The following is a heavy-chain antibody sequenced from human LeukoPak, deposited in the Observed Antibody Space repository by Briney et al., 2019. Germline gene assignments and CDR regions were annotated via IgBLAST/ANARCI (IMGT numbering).Heavy chain of an antibody. CDR2: ISYDGTKK. D-gene: IGHD1-26*01. V-gene: IGHV3-30*18. J-gene: IGHJ3*02. CDR3: VKDRDLRSYSYDAFDI. CDR1: GFTFSNYG. Sequence: GGSLRLSCAASGFTFSNYGMHWVRQAPGKGLEWVAVISYDGTKKYYGESVKGRFDISRDNSKNKNMLYLRMNSLRAEDRAMYYCVKDRDLRSYSYDAFDIWGQGTMVTVSS.